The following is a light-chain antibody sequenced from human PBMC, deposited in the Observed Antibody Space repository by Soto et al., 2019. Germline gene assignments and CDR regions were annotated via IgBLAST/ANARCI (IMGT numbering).Light chain of an antibody. Sequence: DIVLTQSPGTLSLSPGERATLSCRASQSVSSSYLDWYQQKPGQAPMLLIYGASSRATGIPDRFSGSGSGTDFTLTISSLEPEDSAVYFCQHYGYSQWTFGQGTKVDIK. J-gene: IGKJ1*01. V-gene: IGKV3-20*01. CDR3: QHYGYSQWT. CDR1: QSVSSSY. CDR2: GAS.